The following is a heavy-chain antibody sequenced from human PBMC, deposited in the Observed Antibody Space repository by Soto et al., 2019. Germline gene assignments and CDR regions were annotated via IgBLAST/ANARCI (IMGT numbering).Heavy chain of an antibody. D-gene: IGHD6-6*01. CDR1: GFTFSSYG. CDR3: AKADSSSSYYYYYYMDV. Sequence: PGGSLRLSCAASGFTFSSYGMHWVRQAPGKGLEWVAVISYDGSNKYYADSVKGRFTISRDNSKNTLYLQMNSLRAEDTAVYYCAKADSSSSYYYYYYMDVWGKGTTVTVSS. CDR2: ISYDGSNK. V-gene: IGHV3-30*18. J-gene: IGHJ6*03.